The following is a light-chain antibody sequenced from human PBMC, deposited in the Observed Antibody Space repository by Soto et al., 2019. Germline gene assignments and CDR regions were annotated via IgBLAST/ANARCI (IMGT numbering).Light chain of an antibody. J-gene: IGKJ4*01. V-gene: IGKV4-1*01. CDR2: WGS. CDR3: QQFFRTPLT. Sequence: EIVMTQAPDSLSLSLGERATFSRTSSQSVLDTSNKANYLAWYQQKVGQPPKLLIYWGSTRQSGVPDRFSATGSGTHFTLTIASLQAEDVEVYYCQQFFRTPLTFGGGTKVEIK. CDR1: QSVLDTSNKANY.